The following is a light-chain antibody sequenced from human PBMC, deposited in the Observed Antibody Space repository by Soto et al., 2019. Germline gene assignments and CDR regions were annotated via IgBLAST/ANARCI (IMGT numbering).Light chain of an antibody. J-gene: IGLJ1*01. CDR3: SSYAGSNNFV. Sequence: QSVLTQPPSASGFPGQSVTISCTGTSSDVGYYDYVSWYQQHPGKAPKLVIYDVTKRPSGVPDRVSAAKSGNTASLTVSGLRAEDEADYYCSSYAGSNNFVFGSGTKVTAL. CDR2: DVT. CDR1: SSDVGYYDY. V-gene: IGLV2-8*01.